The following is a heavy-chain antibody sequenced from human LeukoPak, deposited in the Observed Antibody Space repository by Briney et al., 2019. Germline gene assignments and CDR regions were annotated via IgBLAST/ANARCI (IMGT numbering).Heavy chain of an antibody. V-gene: IGHV3-74*01. CDR3: AREGYSSSWYPYGEYYFDY. CDR1: GFTFSSYW. D-gene: IGHD6-13*01. Sequence: PGGSLRLSCAASGFTFSSYWMHWVRQAPGKGLVWVSRINSDRSSTSYADSVKGRFTISRDNAKNTLYLQMNSLRAEDTAVYYCAREGYSSSWYPYGEYYFDYWGQGTLVTVSS. J-gene: IGHJ4*02. CDR2: INSDRSST.